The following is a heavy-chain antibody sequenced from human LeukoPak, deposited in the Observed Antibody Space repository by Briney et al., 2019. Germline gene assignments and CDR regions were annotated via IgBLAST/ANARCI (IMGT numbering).Heavy chain of an antibody. Sequence: SVKVSCKASGGTFSTYAITWVRQAPGQGLEWMGGIIPIFGTANYAQKFQGRVTITADESTSTAYMELSSLRSEDTAVYYCARELGQWLARTYYYYGMDVWGQGTTVTVSS. V-gene: IGHV1-69*13. CDR1: GGTFSTYA. J-gene: IGHJ6*02. D-gene: IGHD6-19*01. CDR3: ARELGQWLARTYYYYGMDV. CDR2: IIPIFGTA.